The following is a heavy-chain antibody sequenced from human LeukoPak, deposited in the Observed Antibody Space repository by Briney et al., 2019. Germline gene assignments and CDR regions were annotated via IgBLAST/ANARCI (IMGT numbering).Heavy chain of an antibody. CDR2: ISAYNGNT. J-gene: IGHJ5*02. D-gene: IGHD6-6*01. CDR3: ARDLGSSATSTNWFDP. Sequence: ASVKLSCKASGYTFTGYCISWVRQAPGQGLEWMGWISAYNGNTNYAQKLQGRVTMTTDTSTSTAYMELRSLRSDDTAVYYCARDLGSSATSTNWFDPWGQGTLVTVSS. V-gene: IGHV1-18*01. CDR1: GYTFTGYC.